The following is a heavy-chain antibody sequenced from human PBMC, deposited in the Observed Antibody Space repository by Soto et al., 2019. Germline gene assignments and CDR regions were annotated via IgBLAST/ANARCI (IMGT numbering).Heavy chain of an antibody. CDR3: ARDQSGGSNWTARLGYYYYYYYMDV. D-gene: IGHD1-20*01. CDR2: ISSSSSYI. Sequence: GGSLRLSCAASGFTFSSYSMNWVRQAPGKGLEWVSSISSSSSYIYYADSVKGRFTISGDNAKNSRYLQMNSLRAEDTAVYYCARDQSGGSNWTARLGYYYYYYYMDVWGKGTTVTVSS. J-gene: IGHJ6*03. CDR1: GFTFSSYS. V-gene: IGHV3-21*01.